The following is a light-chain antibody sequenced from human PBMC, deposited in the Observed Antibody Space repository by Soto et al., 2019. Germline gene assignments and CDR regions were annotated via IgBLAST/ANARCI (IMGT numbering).Light chain of an antibody. J-gene: IGLJ2*01. CDR3: QSYDSSLSGHVV. V-gene: IGLV1-40*01. CDR1: SSNIGAGYD. Sequence: QSVLTQPPSVSGAPGQRVTISCPGSSSNIGAGYDVHWYQQLPGTAPKLLIYGNSNRPSGVPDRFSGSKSGTSASLAITGLQAEDEADYYCQSYDSSLSGHVVFGGGTKVTVL. CDR2: GNS.